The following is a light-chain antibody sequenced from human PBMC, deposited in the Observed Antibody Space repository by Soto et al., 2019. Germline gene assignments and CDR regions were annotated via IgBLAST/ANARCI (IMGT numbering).Light chain of an antibody. Sequence: QSVLTQPPSASGTPGQRVTISCSGSSSNIGSNYVYWYQQLPGTAPKLLIYRNNQRPSGVPARFSGSKSGTSASLAISGLRSEDEAEYCCAAWDDSLSRYVFGTGTKLTVL. CDR3: AAWDDSLSRYV. V-gene: IGLV1-47*01. CDR2: RNN. CDR1: SSNIGSNY. J-gene: IGLJ1*01.